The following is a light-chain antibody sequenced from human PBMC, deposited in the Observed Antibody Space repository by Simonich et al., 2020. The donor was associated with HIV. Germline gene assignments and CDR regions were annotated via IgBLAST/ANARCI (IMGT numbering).Light chain of an antibody. V-gene: IGLV1-47*01. CDR2: RNK. CDR3: SAWDDSLSAPV. J-gene: IGLJ3*02. Sequence: QSVLTQPPSASGTPGQRVTISCSGSSSNIGSNYVYWYQQLPGTAPKLLIYRNKQRPSGVPDRFSGSKSGTSASLAISGLRSEDEADYYCSAWDDSLSAPVFGGGTNLTVL. CDR1: SSNIGSNY.